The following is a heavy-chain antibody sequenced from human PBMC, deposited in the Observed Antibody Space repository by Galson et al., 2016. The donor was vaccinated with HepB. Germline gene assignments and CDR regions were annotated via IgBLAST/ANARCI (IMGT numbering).Heavy chain of an antibody. CDR3: ARHYDSGTYPLDY. D-gene: IGHD3-10*01. V-gene: IGHV4-59*01. CDR2: IHYSGTTT. J-gene: IGHJ4*02. CDR1: GGSITGYY. Sequence: SETLSLTCTVSGGSITGYYWSWFRQPPGKGLEWIAYIHYSGTTTNYNPSLKSRVTISVDTSKNQFSLRLRSVTAADTAVDSCARHYDSGTYPLDYWGQGTLVTVSS.